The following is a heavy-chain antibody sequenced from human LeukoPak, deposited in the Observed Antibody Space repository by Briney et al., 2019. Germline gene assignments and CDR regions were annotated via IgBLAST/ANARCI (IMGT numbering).Heavy chain of an antibody. D-gene: IGHD1-26*01. J-gene: IGHJ4*02. CDR3: MAGSSTSWEGY. CDR2: IKEDGSVK. V-gene: IGHV3-7*01. Sequence: TGGSLRLSCAASGFTFSRHWMDWVRQAPGKGLEWVANIKEDGSVKEYVDSVKGRFTISRDNAKNSLYLQMNSLRAEDTAVYYCMAGSSTSWEGYWGQGTLVTVSS. CDR1: GFTFSRHW.